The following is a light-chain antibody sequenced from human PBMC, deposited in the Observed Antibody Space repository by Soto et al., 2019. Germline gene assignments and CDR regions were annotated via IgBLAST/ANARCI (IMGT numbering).Light chain of an antibody. CDR2: KAS. J-gene: IGKJ1*01. CDR1: QTISSW. Sequence: DMQMTQSPSPMNGSVGDRVTITCRASQTISSWLAWYQQKPGQAPNLLIYKASTLESGVPSRFSGSGSGTEFTLTVSSLQPDDFATYYCHQYHNFPRTFGQGTNVDIK. CDR3: HQYHNFPRT. V-gene: IGKV1-5*03.